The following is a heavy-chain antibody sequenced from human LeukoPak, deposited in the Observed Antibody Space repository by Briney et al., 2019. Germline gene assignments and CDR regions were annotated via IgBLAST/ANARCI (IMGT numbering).Heavy chain of an antibody. CDR3: ARVGYGGYGALDY. V-gene: IGHV4-4*07. D-gene: IGHD4-23*01. CDR2: ISSSGST. Sequence: PSETLSLTCTVSGESINNNYWSWIRQPAGKGLEWIGRISSSGSTLYNASLKSRVTMSVDTSKSQFSLKLNSVTAADSAVYYCARVGYGGYGALDYWGQGTLVTVSS. J-gene: IGHJ4*02. CDR1: GESINNNY.